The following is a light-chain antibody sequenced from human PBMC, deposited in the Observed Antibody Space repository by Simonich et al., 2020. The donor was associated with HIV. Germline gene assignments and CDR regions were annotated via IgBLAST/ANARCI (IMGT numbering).Light chain of an antibody. V-gene: IGKV4-1*01. CDR1: QSVLYNSNNKNY. CDR3: QQYYAAPIT. J-gene: IGKJ5*01. CDR2: WAS. Sequence: DIVMTQSPDSLAVSLGERATINCKSSQSVLYNSNNKNYLAWYQQKPGQPPKLLIYWASTRESGVPDRFSGSGSGTDFTLTISSLQAEDVAVYHCQQYYAAPITFGQGTRLEI.